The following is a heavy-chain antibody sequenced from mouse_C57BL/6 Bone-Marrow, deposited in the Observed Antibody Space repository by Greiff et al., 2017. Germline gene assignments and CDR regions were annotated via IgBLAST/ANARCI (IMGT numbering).Heavy chain of an antibody. V-gene: IGHV1-19*01. CDR1: GYTFTDYY. CDR2: INPYNGGT. Sequence: EVQLQQSGPVLVKPGASVKMSCKASGYTFTDYYMNWVKQSHGKSLEWIGVINPYNGGTSYNQKFKGKATLTVDKSSSTAYMELNSLTSEDSAVCYCAREANWAFDYWGQGTTLTVSS. D-gene: IGHD4-1*01. J-gene: IGHJ2*01. CDR3: AREANWAFDY.